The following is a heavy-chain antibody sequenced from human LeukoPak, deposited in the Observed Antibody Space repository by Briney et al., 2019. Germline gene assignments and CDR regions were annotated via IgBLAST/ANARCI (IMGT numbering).Heavy chain of an antibody. CDR2: INHSGST. D-gene: IGHD6-6*01. V-gene: IGHV4-34*01. CDR3: ARRQLGERRNYYYYLDV. CDR1: GGSFSGYY. Sequence: PSETLSLTCAVYGGSFSGYYWSWIRQPPGKGLEWIGEINHSGSTNYNPSLKRRVTISVDTSKNQFSLKLSSVTAADTAVYYCARRQLGERRNYYYYLDVWGKGTTVTVSS. J-gene: IGHJ6*03.